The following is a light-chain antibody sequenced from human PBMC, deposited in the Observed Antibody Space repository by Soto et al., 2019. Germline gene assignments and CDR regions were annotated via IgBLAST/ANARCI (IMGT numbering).Light chain of an antibody. J-gene: IGKJ1*01. CDR1: QSVSSN. Sequence: EIVVKDSPATLSVSTCERATLSSSASQSVSSNLAWYQQKPGQAPRPLIYGASTRATGIPARFNGSGSGTEFTLTISSLQSEDFAVYYCPQYNHRPKMFAQPTKA. CDR2: GAS. V-gene: IGKV3-15*01. CDR3: PQYNHRPKM.